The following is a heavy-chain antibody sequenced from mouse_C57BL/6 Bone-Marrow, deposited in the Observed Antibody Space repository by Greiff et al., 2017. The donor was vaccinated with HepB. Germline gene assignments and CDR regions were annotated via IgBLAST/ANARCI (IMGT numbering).Heavy chain of an antibody. J-gene: IGHJ4*01. CDR2: IDPEDGET. CDR3: ARGIYYGYDYAMDY. CDR1: GFNIKDYY. D-gene: IGHD2-2*01. Sequence: EVQLQQSGAELVKPGASVKLSCTASGFNIKDYYMHRVKQRTEQGLEWIGRIDPEDGETKYAPKFQGKATITADTSSNTAYLQLSSLTSEDTAVYYCARGIYYGYDYAMDYWGQGTSVTVSS. V-gene: IGHV14-2*01.